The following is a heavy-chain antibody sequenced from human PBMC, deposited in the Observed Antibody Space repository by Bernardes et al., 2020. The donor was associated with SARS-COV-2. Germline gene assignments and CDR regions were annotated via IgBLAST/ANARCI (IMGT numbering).Heavy chain of an antibody. J-gene: IGHJ4*02. CDR2: IYYSGST. D-gene: IGHD3-22*01. CDR1: GGSISSSSYY. CDR3: ARTPDNYYDSSGYYYPFDY. V-gene: IGHV4-39*01. Sequence: SETLSLTCTVSGGSISSSSYYWGWLLQPPGKGLEWIGSIYYSGSTYYNPSLKSRVTISVDTSKNQFSLKLSSVTAADTAVYYCARTPDNYYDSSGYYYPFDYWGQGTLVTVSS.